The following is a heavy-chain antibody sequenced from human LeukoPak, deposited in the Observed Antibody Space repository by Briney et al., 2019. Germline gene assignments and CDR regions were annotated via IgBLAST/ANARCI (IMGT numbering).Heavy chain of an antibody. CDR1: GGSLSSYY. D-gene: IGHD6-19*01. CDR3: ARHTWAAVEENWFDP. J-gene: IGHJ5*02. Sequence: SETLSLPCTVSGGSLSSYYWSWVRHPPAKGLEWSGYIYYSSSTNYNPSTKSRITISVDTSKNQFSLKLSSVTDAETAAYYCARHTWAAVEENWFDPWGQGNLVTVSS. V-gene: IGHV4-59*08. CDR2: IYYSSST.